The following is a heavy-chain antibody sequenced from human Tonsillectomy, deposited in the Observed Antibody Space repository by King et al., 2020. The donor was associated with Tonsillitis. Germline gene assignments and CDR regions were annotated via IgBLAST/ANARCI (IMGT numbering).Heavy chain of an antibody. CDR1: GFTFSSYS. Sequence: VQLVESGGGLVQPGGSLRLSCAASGFTFSSYSMNWVRQAPGKGLEWVSYISSSSSTIYYADSVKGRFTISRDNAKNSLYLQMNSLRDEDTAVYYCARVGKNDYGDLHYFDYWGQGTLVTVSS. CDR3: ARVGKNDYGDLHYFDY. V-gene: IGHV3-48*02. CDR2: ISSSSSTI. J-gene: IGHJ4*02. D-gene: IGHD4-17*01.